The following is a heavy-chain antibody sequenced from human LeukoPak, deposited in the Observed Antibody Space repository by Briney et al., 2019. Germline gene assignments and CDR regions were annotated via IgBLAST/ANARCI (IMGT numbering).Heavy chain of an antibody. CDR1: GGSFSGYY. J-gene: IGHJ5*02. CDR2: INHSGST. V-gene: IGHV4-34*01. CDR3: ARDYGGNPNTNWFDP. D-gene: IGHD4-23*01. Sequence: TSETLSLTCAVYGGSFSGYYWSWIRQPPGKGLEWIGEINHSGSTNYNPSLKSRVTISVDTSKNQFSLKLSSVTAADTAVYYCARDYGGNPNTNWFDPWGQGTLVTVSS.